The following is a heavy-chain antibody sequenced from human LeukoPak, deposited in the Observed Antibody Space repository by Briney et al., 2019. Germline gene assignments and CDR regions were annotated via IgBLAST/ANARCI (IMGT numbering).Heavy chain of an antibody. CDR1: GGSISSYYW. Sequence: TLSLTCTVSGGSISSYYWSWIRQPPGKALEWLALIYYNDDKRYSPSLKSRLTITKDTSTNQVVLTLTNMDPVDTATYYCAHRAQDTFDIWGQGTMVTVSS. V-gene: IGHV2-5*01. J-gene: IGHJ3*02. CDR2: IYYNDDK. CDR3: AHRAQDTFDI.